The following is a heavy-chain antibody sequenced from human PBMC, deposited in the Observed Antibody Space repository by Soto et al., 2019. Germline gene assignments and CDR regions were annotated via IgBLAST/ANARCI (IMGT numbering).Heavy chain of an antibody. J-gene: IGHJ4*02. D-gene: IGHD1-26*01. CDR3: ARSGSVVGAAITDY. CDR1: GYSFTSYW. Sequence: PGESLKISCKGSGYSFTSYWIGWVRQMPGKGLEWMGRIDPTDSYTKYSPSFQGHVTISADKSINTAYLQWRSLEAADTAMYYCARSGSVVGAAITDYWGQGILVTVSS. CDR2: IDPTDSYT. V-gene: IGHV5-10-1*01.